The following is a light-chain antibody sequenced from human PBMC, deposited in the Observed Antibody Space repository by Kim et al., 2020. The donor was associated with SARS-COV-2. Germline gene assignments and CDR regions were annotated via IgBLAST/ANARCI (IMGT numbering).Light chain of an antibody. J-gene: IGLJ2*01. CDR2: EGS. V-gene: IGLV2-23*01. CDR3: CSYAATHVV. Sequence: PGQSTTISCTGTSSDVGSYNLVSWYQQHPGKAPKLMIYEGSKRPSGVSNRFSGSKSGNTASLTISGLQAEDEADYYCCSYAATHVVFGGGTQLTVL. CDR1: SSDVGSYNL.